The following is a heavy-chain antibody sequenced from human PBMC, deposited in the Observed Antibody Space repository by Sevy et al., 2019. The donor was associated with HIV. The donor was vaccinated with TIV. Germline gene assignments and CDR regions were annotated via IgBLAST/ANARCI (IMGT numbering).Heavy chain of an antibody. CDR2: IFTSGST. J-gene: IGHJ3*02. CDR3: ARSTPWEAFDI. CDR1: GGSINSDSHY. V-gene: IGHV4-61*02. D-gene: IGHD1-26*01. Sequence: SETLSLTCTVSGGSINSDSHYWSWIRQPAGKGLEWIGRIFTSGSTNYNPSLKSRVTISVDTSKNQFSLKLSSVTAADTAVYYCARSTPWEAFDIWGQGTMVTVSS.